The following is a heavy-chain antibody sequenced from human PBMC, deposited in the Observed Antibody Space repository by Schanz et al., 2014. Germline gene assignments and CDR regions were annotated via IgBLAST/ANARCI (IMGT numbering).Heavy chain of an antibody. D-gene: IGHD3-3*02. CDR3: ARRHHFRSGPYYYYYMDV. CDR1: GFNFNTYA. Sequence: VQLLESGGGLAQPGGSLRLACAASGFNFNTYAMSWVRQSPDKGLEWIGEINHSANTTYNPSLKSRVTISVDSSKNQFSLMLNSVTAADTAVYYCARRHHFRSGPYYYYYMDVWGKGTTVTVSS. J-gene: IGHJ6*03. V-gene: IGHV4-34*01. CDR2: INHSANT.